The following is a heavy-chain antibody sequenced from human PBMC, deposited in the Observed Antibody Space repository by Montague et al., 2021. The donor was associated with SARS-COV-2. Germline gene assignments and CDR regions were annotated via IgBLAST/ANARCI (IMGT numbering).Heavy chain of an antibody. CDR3: ARISYDILTGYYYGMDV. D-gene: IGHD3-9*01. J-gene: IGHJ6*02. CDR1: GFSLSTSGMC. V-gene: IGHV2-70*01. Sequence: PALVKPTQTLTLTCTFSGFSLSTSGMCVSWIRQPPGKALEWLALIDWGDDKYYSTSLKTRLTISKDTFKNQVVLTMTNMDPVDTATYYCARISYDILTGYYYGMDVWGQGTTVTVSS. CDR2: IDWGDDK.